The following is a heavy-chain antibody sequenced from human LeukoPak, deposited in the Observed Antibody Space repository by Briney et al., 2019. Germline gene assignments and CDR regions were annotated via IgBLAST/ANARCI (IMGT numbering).Heavy chain of an antibody. CDR2: IIPIFGTA. Sequence: ASVKVSCKASGGTFSSYAISWVRQAPGQGLEWMGGIIPIFGTANYAQKFQGRVTITADESTSTAYMELSSLRSEETAVYYCATYYYDSSGYYSFDYWGQGTLVTVSS. D-gene: IGHD3-22*01. J-gene: IGHJ4*02. CDR1: GGTFSSYA. V-gene: IGHV1-69*13. CDR3: ATYYYDSSGYYSFDY.